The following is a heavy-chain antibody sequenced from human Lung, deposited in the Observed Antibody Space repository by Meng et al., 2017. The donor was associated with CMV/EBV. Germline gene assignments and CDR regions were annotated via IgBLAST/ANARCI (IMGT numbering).Heavy chain of an antibody. CDR1: GGSLSGYY. J-gene: IGHJ4*02. V-gene: IGHV4-34*01. CDR3: ARQYSSSYYSDY. CDR2: IRHSGDIT. D-gene: IGHD6-6*01. Sequence: GSLRLXCGIYGGSLSGYYWSWIRQTPGKGLEWIGEIRHSGDITNYNPSLKSRVTISIDTSKKQFPLKLSAVTAADTAVYYCARQYSSSYYSDYWCQGTLVTVSS.